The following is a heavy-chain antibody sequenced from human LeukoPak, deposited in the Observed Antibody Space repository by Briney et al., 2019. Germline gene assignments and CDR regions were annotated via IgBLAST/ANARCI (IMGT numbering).Heavy chain of an antibody. Sequence: PSETLSLTCTVSGGSISSSSYYWGWTRQPPGKGLEWIGSIYYSGSTYYNPSLKSRVTISVDTSKNQFSLKLSSVTAADTAVYYCARHDPIALMVYAAFDYWGQGTLVTVSS. CDR2: IYYSGST. D-gene: IGHD2-8*01. CDR3: ARHDPIALMVYAAFDY. V-gene: IGHV4-39*01. J-gene: IGHJ4*02. CDR1: GGSISSSSYY.